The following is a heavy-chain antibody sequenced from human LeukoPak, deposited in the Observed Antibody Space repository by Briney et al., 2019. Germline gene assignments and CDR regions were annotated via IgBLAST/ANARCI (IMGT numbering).Heavy chain of an antibody. J-gene: IGHJ5*01. CDR2: ISADGART. CDR1: GFTFGTYT. Sequence: GGSLRLSCAASGFTFGTYTMSWVRQVPGQGLEWVAGISADGARTYYAGSVQGRFTISRDDANNMLNLQLSALRADDAAVYYCAKDRGGLPHPIWFDSWGQGTIVAVSS. CDR3: AKDRGGLPHPIWFDS. V-gene: IGHV3-23*01. D-gene: IGHD2-21*01.